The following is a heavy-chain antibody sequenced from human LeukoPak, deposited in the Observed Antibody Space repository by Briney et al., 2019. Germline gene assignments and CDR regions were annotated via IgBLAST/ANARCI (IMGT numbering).Heavy chain of an antibody. CDR2: VSGSGGST. CDR3: AREPYYYDSRGNALDI. V-gene: IGHV3-23*01. J-gene: IGHJ3*02. Sequence: GGSLRLSCAASGFTFSSYAMSWVRQAPGKGLEWVSAVSGSGGSTYYADSVKGRFTISRDNSKNTLYLQMNSLRAEDTAVYYCAREPYYYDSRGNALDIWGQGTMVTVSS. CDR1: GFTFSSYA. D-gene: IGHD3-22*01.